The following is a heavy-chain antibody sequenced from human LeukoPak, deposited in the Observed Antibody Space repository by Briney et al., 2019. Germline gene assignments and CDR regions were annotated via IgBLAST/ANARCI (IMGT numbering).Heavy chain of an antibody. Sequence: ASVKVSCKASGYTFTSYDINWVRQATGQGLEWMGWMNPNSGNTGYAQKFQGRVTMTRNNSISTAYMELSSLRSEDTAVYYCARGGSSGWYFDYWGQGTLVTVSS. V-gene: IGHV1-8*01. CDR2: MNPNSGNT. CDR1: GYTFTSYD. CDR3: ARGGSSGWYFDY. D-gene: IGHD6-19*01. J-gene: IGHJ4*02.